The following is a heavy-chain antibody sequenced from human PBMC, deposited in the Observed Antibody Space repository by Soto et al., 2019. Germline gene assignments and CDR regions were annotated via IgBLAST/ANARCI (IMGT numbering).Heavy chain of an antibody. CDR1: WYTFSNYG. D-gene: IGHD2-2*01. Sequence: ASVEVSCKTSWYTFSNYGITWVRQAPGQPLEWLGWISLYSDGTNYAQKFQGRVSMTTDTSTTTAYMELRSLRSDDTAVYYCARVVPGAEAWFGPWGQGTLVTVSS. V-gene: IGHV1-18*01. J-gene: IGHJ5*02. CDR3: ARVVPGAEAWFGP. CDR2: ISLYSDGT.